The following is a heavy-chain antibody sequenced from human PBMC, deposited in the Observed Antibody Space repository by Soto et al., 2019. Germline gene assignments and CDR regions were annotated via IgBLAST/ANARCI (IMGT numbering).Heavy chain of an antibody. V-gene: IGHV3-53*04. CDR1: GFTFSSYG. J-gene: IGHJ4*02. Sequence: PGGSLRLSCAASGFTFSSYGMHWVRQAPGKGLEWVSVIYSGGSTYYADSVKGRFTISRHNSKNTLYLQMNSLRAEDTAVYYCARERHYYDSRRYWLYWGQGRLVTVAS. D-gene: IGHD3-22*01. CDR3: ARERHYYDSRRYWLY. CDR2: IYSGGST.